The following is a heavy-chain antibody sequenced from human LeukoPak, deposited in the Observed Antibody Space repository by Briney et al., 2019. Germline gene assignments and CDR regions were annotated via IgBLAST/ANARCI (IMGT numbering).Heavy chain of an antibody. J-gene: IGHJ3*02. CDR3: ARTHIVVVVAATLSRAFDI. Sequence: SVKVSCKASGCTFSSYAISWVRQAPGQGLEWMGRIFPILGIANYAQKFQGRVTITADKSTSTAYMELSSLRSEDTAVYYCARTHIVVVVAATLSRAFDIWGQGTMVTVSS. D-gene: IGHD2-15*01. CDR2: IFPILGIA. V-gene: IGHV1-69*04. CDR1: GCTFSSYA.